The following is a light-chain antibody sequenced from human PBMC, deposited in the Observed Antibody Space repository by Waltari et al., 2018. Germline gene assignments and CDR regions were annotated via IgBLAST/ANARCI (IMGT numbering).Light chain of an antibody. Sequence: QSALTQPRSVSGSPGQSVPISCTGTSSAGGGYDYVSWYHHHPGKAPKLMICDVTKRPSGVPDRFSGSKSGNTASLTISGLQAEDEADYYCCSYAGSYTHVVFGGGTKLTVL. CDR1: SSAGGGYDY. J-gene: IGLJ2*01. V-gene: IGLV2-11*01. CDR3: CSYAGSYTHVV. CDR2: DVT.